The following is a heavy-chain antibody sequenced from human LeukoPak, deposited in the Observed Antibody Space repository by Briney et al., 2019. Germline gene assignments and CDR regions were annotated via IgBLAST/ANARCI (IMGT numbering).Heavy chain of an antibody. V-gene: IGHV4-59*01. CDR2: IYYSGST. CDR1: GGSLSSYY. CDR3: ARDSPYYYDSSGQKSAFDI. Sequence: SETLSLTCTVSGGSLSSYYWSWIRQPPGKGLEWIGYIYYSGSTNYNPSLKSRVTISVDTSKNQFSLKLSSVPAADTAVYYCARDSPYYYDSSGQKSAFDIWGQGTMVTVSS. D-gene: IGHD3-22*01. J-gene: IGHJ3*02.